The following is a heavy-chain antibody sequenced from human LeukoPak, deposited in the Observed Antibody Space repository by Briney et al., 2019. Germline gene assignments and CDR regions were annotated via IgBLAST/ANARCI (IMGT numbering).Heavy chain of an antibody. CDR2: IYYSGST. J-gene: IGHJ3*01. V-gene: IGHV4-31*03. CDR1: GGSLSSSGYY. CDR3: ARDLGRIMGATGGLAFDV. D-gene: IGHD1-26*01. Sequence: SETLSLTCTVSGGSLSSSGYYWTWIRQHPVKGLEWIGYIYYSGSTYYNPSLKSRVSISIDRSKTQFSLKLSSVTAADTAVYYCARDLGRIMGATGGLAFDVWGQGTAVTVSS.